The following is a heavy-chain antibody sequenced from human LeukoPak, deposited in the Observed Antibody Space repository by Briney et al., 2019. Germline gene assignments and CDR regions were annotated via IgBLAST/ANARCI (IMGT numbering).Heavy chain of an antibody. J-gene: IGHJ4*02. D-gene: IGHD3-22*01. CDR2: INHSGST. CDR3: ANSLLSGYYGISY. Sequence: QSSETLSLTCAVYGGSFSGYYWSWIRQPPGKGLEWIGEINHSGSTNYNLSLKSRVTISVDTSKNQFSLKLSSVTAADTAVYYCANSLLSGYYGISYWGQGTLVTVSS. CDR1: GGSFSGYY. V-gene: IGHV4-34*01.